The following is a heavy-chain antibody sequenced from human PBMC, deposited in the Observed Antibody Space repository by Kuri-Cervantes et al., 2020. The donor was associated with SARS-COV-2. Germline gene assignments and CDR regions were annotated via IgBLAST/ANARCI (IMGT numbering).Heavy chain of an antibody. D-gene: IGHD6-13*01. Sequence: ASVKVSCKASGYTFTSYGISWVRQAPGQGLEWMGWINPNSGGTNYAQKFQGRVTMTRDTSISTAHMELSRLRSDDTAVYYCARVGPLRYSSSWEHDYWGQGTLVTVSS. V-gene: IGHV1-2*02. J-gene: IGHJ4*02. CDR1: GYTFTSYG. CDR2: INPNSGGT. CDR3: ARVGPLRYSSSWEHDY.